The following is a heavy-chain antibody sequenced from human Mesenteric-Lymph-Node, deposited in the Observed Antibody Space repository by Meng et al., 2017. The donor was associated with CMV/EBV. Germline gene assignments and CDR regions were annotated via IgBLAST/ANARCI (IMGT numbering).Heavy chain of an antibody. D-gene: IGHD7-27*01. CDR2: IYYNNNT. Sequence: GSLRLSCTVSGGSVNSGSYCWSWIRQPPGKGLEWIAYIYYNNNTNYNPSLKSRVSISIDTSKNQFSLKLSSVTAADTAVYYCARDLTGVDAFDIWGQGTMVTVSS. CDR1: GGSVNSGSYC. J-gene: IGHJ3*02. CDR3: ARDLTGVDAFDI. V-gene: IGHV4-61*01.